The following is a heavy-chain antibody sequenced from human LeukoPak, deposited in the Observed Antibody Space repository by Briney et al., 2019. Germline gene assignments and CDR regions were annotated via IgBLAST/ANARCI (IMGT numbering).Heavy chain of an antibody. CDR2: ISGYNGHT. V-gene: IGHV1-18*01. J-gene: IGHJ5*02. Sequence: GASVKVSCKASGYTFSSYGISWVRQAPGQGLEWMGWISGYNGHTNYARKLQGRVTTTTDTSTSTAYMELGSLRSDDTAVYYCARDKNSSTWYWFDPWGQGTLVTVSS. D-gene: IGHD6-13*01. CDR3: ARDKNSSTWYWFDP. CDR1: GYTFSSYG.